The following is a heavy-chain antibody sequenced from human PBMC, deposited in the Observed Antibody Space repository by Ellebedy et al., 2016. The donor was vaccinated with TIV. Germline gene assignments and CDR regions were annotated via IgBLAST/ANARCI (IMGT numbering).Heavy chain of an antibody. CDR2: ISAYNGNT. Sequence: ASVKVSCKASGYTFTNYGISWVRQAPGQGLEWMGWISAYNGNTKYAQKFQGRVTMTRDTSINTAYMQLIRLESDDTAVYYCARVRRGSSGMDVWGQGTAVTVSS. CDR3: ARVRRGSSGMDV. D-gene: IGHD6-13*01. J-gene: IGHJ6*02. CDR1: GYTFTNYG. V-gene: IGHV1-18*01.